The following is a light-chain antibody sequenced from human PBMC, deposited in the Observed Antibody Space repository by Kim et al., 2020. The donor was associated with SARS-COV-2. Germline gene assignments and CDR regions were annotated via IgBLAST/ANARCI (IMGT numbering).Light chain of an antibody. Sequence: DIQMTQSPSSLSASVGDRVTITCRASQDISNFLAWIQHRPGEAPKSLIYAASDLQSGVPSRFSGSGSGTDFTLTISSLQPEDFATYYCQHYHGYPYTFGQGTKLEI. CDR1: QDISNF. V-gene: IGKV1-16*01. CDR3: QHYHGYPYT. J-gene: IGKJ2*01. CDR2: AAS.